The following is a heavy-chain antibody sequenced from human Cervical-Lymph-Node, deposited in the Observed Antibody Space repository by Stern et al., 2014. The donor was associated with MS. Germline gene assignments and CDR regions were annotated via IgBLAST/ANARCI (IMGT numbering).Heavy chain of an antibody. D-gene: IGHD3/OR15-3a*01. V-gene: IGHV1-69*01. CDR2: IIPIFGP. Sequence: QVQLQQSGAEVKRPGSSVRVSCEVFGGTFSSTGINWVRQAPGRGLEWVGGIIPIFGPKYAPEFLGTVTISADESASTAYLDLRSLISADTAVFYCVGPDFHLWGKGTLVTVSS. CDR3: VGPDFHL. J-gene: IGHJ5*02. CDR1: GGTFSSTG.